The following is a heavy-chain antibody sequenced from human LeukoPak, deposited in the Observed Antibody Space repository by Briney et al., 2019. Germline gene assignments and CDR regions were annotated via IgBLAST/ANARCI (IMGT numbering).Heavy chain of an antibody. CDR3: ARASTSMLRGYYFDC. J-gene: IGHJ4*02. Sequence: PSETLSLTCTVSDGSVSSGSYYWSWIRQPPGKGLEWIGYIYYSASTNYNPSLKSRVTISIDTSKNQFSLKLSSVTAADTAVSYCARASTSMLRGYYFDCWGQGTLVTVSS. V-gene: IGHV4-61*01. CDR1: DGSVSSGSYY. D-gene: IGHD3-10*01. CDR2: IYYSAST.